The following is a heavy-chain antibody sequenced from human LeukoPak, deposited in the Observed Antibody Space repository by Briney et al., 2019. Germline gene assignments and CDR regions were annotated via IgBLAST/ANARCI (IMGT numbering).Heavy chain of an antibody. CDR2: ISGSGGST. CDR1: GFTFSSYA. J-gene: IGHJ4*02. V-gene: IGHV3-23*01. CDR3: AEEVTIFGVVIPFDY. Sequence: GGSLRLSCAASGFTFSSYAMSWVRQAPGKGLEWVSAISGSGGSTYYADSVKGRFTISRDNSKNTLYLQMNSLRAEDTAVYYCAEEVTIFGVVIPFDYWGQGTLVTVSS. D-gene: IGHD3-3*01.